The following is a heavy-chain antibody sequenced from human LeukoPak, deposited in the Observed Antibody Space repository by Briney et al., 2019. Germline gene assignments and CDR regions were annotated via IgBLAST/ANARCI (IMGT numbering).Heavy chain of an antibody. D-gene: IGHD6-19*01. J-gene: IGHJ4*02. CDR2: ISGSGGST. CDR1: GFTFSSYA. V-gene: IGHV3-23*01. CDR3: AKRPRGVAVAGTFDY. Sequence: GGTLRLSCAASGFTFSSYAMSWVRQAPGKGLEWVSAISGSGGSTYYADSVKGRFTISRDNSKNTLYLQMNSLRAEDTAVYYCAKRPRGVAVAGTFDYWGQGTLVTVSS.